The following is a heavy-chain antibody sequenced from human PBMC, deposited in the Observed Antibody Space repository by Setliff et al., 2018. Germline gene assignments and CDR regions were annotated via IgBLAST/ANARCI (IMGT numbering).Heavy chain of an antibody. V-gene: IGHV1-18*01. Sequence: ASVKVSCQTSAYSFTNYGITWVRQAPGQGLEWMGWINNYSFKTNYPQKFLARVTVNTDTSTGTAYMVLGSMTSDDTAIDYCARINLCVSSGYYYAPDYWGPGTLVTVSS. CDR3: ARINLCVSSGYYYAPDY. D-gene: IGHD3-3*01. CDR2: INNYSFKT. CDR1: AYSFTNYG. J-gene: IGHJ4*02.